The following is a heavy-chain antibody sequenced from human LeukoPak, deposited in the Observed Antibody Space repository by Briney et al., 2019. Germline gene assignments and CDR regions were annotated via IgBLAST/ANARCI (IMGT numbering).Heavy chain of an antibody. J-gene: IGHJ4*02. V-gene: IGHV4-59*01. D-gene: IGHD6-13*01. Sequence: SETLSLTCTVAGGSISSYYWSWIRQPPGKGLEWIGYIYYSGSTSYNPSLKSRVTISVDTSKNQFSLKLSSVTAADTAVYYCARGTYSSSLSFDYWGQGTLVTVSS. CDR1: GGSISSYY. CDR3: ARGTYSSSLSFDY. CDR2: IYYSGST.